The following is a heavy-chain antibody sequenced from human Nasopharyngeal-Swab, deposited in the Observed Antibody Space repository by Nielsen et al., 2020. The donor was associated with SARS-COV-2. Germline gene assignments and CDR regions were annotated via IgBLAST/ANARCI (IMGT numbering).Heavy chain of an antibody. D-gene: IGHD3-10*01. CDR3: TRGVGRTNYYYYMDV. Sequence: GGSLRLSCAASGFTFSGSAMHWVRQASGQGLEWVGRIRSKANSYATAYAASVKGRFTISRDDSKNTAYLQMNSLKTEDTAVYYCTRGVGRTNYYYYMDVWGRGTTVTVSS. J-gene: IGHJ6*03. CDR2: IRSKANSYAT. CDR1: GFTFSGSA. V-gene: IGHV3-73*01.